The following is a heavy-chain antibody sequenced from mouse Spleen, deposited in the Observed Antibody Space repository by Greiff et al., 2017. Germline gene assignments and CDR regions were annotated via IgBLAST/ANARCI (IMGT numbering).Heavy chain of an antibody. CDR2: INPSSGYT. CDR3: ARTGSLTFDY. Sequence: QVQLQQSGAELARPGASVKMSCKASGYTFTSYTMHWVNQRPGQGLEWIGYINPSSGYTKYNQKVKDKATLTADKSSSTAYMQLSSLTSEDSADYYCARTGSLTFDYWGQGTTLTVSS. D-gene: IGHD1-1*01. J-gene: IGHJ2*01. CDR1: GYTFTSYT. V-gene: IGHV1-4*01.